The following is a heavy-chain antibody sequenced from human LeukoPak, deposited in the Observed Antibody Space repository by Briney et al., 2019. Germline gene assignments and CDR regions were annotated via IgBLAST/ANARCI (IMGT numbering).Heavy chain of an antibody. CDR3: MGSGGYDYGDIIDY. CDR1: GGSFSGYY. Sequence: SETPSLTCAVHGGSFSGYYWSWIRQPPGKGLEWIGEINHSGRTNYNPSLKSRVTISVDTSKNQFSLKMSSVTAADTAVYYCMGSGGYDYGDIIDYGGQGTLVTVSS. J-gene: IGHJ4*02. V-gene: IGHV4-34*01. D-gene: IGHD5-12*01. CDR2: INHSGRT.